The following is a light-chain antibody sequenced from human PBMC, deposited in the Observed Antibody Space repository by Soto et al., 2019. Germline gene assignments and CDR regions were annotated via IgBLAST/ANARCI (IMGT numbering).Light chain of an antibody. CDR1: QSVSSFY. J-gene: IGKJ3*01. Sequence: EIVLTQSPGTLSLSPGERATLSCRASQSVSSFYLAWYQQKPGQAPRLLIYGASSRATGIPDRFSGSGSGTDFTLTISRLEPEDFVVYYCQHYGSSPLFTFGPGTKVDIK. CDR2: GAS. V-gene: IGKV3-20*01. CDR3: QHYGSSPLFT.